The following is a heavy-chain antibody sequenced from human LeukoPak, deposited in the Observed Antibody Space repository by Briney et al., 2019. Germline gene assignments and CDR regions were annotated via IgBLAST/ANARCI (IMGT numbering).Heavy chain of an antibody. D-gene: IGHD3-9*01. J-gene: IGHJ5*02. V-gene: IGHV4-38-2*01. CDR3: ARALSETYYDILTGYYIPRVNWFDP. CDR2: IYHSGST. Sequence: PSETLSLTCDVSGYSISSGYYWGWIRQPPGKGLEWIGTIYHSGSTYYKPSLKRRVTISVDTSKNQFSLKLSSVTAADTAVYYCARALSETYYDILTGYYIPRVNWFDPWGQGTLVTVSS. CDR1: GYSISSGYY.